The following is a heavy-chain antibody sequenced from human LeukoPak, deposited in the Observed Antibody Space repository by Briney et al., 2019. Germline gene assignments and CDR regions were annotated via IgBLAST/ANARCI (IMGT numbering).Heavy chain of an antibody. Sequence: GGSLRLSCAASGFTFSSYAMSWVRQAPGKGLEWVSGISDSGGSTYSADSVKGRFTISRDNSKKTVYLQMNSLRAEDTAVYYCAKDRGLVGSTPSNFDYWGQGTLVIVSS. D-gene: IGHD1-26*01. CDR2: ISDSGGST. CDR3: AKDRGLVGSTPSNFDY. CDR1: GFTFSSYA. J-gene: IGHJ4*02. V-gene: IGHV3-23*01.